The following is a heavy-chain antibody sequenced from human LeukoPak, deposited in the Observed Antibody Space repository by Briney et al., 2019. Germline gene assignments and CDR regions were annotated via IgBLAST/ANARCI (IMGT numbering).Heavy chain of an antibody. V-gene: IGHV3-74*01. Sequence: GGSLRLPCAASGFTFSSYWMHWVRQAPGKRLVWVSRLNSDGSSTTYADSVKGRFTISRDNAKNTLYLQMNTLRAEDTAVYYCARVAYSSSWYVDYWGQGTLVTVSS. D-gene: IGHD6-13*01. CDR1: GFTFSSYW. CDR3: ARVAYSSSWYVDY. J-gene: IGHJ4*02. CDR2: LNSDGSST.